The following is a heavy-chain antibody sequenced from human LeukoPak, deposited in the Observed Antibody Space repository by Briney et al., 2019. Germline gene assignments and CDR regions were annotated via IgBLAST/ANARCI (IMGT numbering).Heavy chain of an antibody. CDR3: ARSSGWFDC. J-gene: IGHJ5*01. V-gene: IGHV4-34*01. CDR1: GGSFSGYY. Sequence: SETLSLTCAVYGGSFSGYYWSWIRQPPGKGLEWIGEINHSGSTNYNPSLKSRVTISVDTSKNQFSLQLNSVTPEDTALYYCARSSGWFDCWGQGTLVTVSS. D-gene: IGHD6-19*01. CDR2: INHSGST.